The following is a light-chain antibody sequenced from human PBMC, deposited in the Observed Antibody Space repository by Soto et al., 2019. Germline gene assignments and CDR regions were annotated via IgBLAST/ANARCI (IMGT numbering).Light chain of an antibody. CDR1: QGISNY. Sequence: DIQMTQSPSSLSASVGDRVTITCRASQGISNYLAWYQQKPGKVTKLLIYAASTLQLGVPSRFSGSGYGTDFTLTISSLQPEDVATYYCQKHNSAPFTFGPGTKVDIK. CDR2: AAS. V-gene: IGKV1-27*01. J-gene: IGKJ3*01. CDR3: QKHNSAPFT.